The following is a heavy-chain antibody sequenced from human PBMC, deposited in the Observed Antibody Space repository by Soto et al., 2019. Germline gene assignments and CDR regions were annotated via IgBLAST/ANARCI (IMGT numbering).Heavy chain of an antibody. D-gene: IGHD3-3*01. CDR2: INPSGGTT. CDR1: GYTFTGYY. V-gene: IGHV1-46*03. Sequence: ASVKVSCKASGYTFTGYYMHWVRQAPGQGLEWMGWINPSGGTTSYAQKFQGRVTMTRDTSASTVYMELSSLTSEDTAVYYCARGILIFGVVIARILNFWGQGTLVTVSS. CDR3: ARGILIFGVVIARILNF. J-gene: IGHJ4*02.